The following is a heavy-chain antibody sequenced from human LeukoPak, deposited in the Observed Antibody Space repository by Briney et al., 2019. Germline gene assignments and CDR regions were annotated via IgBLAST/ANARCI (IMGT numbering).Heavy chain of an antibody. J-gene: IGHJ4*02. V-gene: IGHV3-48*03. CDR1: GFTFSNYW. D-gene: IGHD6-19*01. CDR3: ARADMAVVPVFDY. Sequence: GGSLRLSCAASGFTFSNYWMSWVRQAPGRGLEWVSYISKSGRNIYYADSVKGRFTISRDDAKNSLYLQMSSLRAEDTAIYYCARADMAVVPVFDYWGQGTLVPVSS. CDR2: ISKSGRNI.